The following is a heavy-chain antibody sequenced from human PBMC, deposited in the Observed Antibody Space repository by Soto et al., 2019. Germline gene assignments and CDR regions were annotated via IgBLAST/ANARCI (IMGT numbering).Heavy chain of an antibody. CDR2: IYWDDYK. Sequence: QITLKESGPTLVKPTQTLTLTCTLSGFSLSTSGVGVGWIRQPPGKALEWLAVIYWDDYKHYSTSLKSRLTITKDTSKNHVVLTMTNMDPVHTATYYCAHKGYGDYPLDYWGQGTLLTVSS. CDR3: AHKGYGDYPLDY. V-gene: IGHV2-5*02. D-gene: IGHD4-17*01. CDR1: GFSLSTSGVG. J-gene: IGHJ4*02.